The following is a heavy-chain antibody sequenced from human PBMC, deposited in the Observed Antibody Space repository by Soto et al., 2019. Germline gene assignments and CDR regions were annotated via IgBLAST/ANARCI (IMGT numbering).Heavy chain of an antibody. D-gene: IGHD5-18*01. V-gene: IGHV3-11*01. J-gene: IGHJ4*02. CDR3: ARERYSYGPYYFDY. CDR2: ITSSGSTT. CDR1: GGTFSDYY. Sequence: PGGSLRLSWAASGGTFSDYYVSWIRQAPGKGLEWVSSITSSGSTTYYTDSVKGRFTISRDNAKNSLYLQMNSLRAEDTAVYYCARERYSYGPYYFDYWGQGTLVTVSS.